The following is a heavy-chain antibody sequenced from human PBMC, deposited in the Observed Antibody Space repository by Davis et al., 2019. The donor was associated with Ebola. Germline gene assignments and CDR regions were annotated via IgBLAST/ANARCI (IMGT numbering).Heavy chain of an antibody. CDR3: ARVSDDFWSGYYFDY. CDR2: INAGNGNT. CDR1: GYTFTGYY. V-gene: IGHV1-3*01. Sequence: AASVKVSCQASGYTFTGYYMHWVRQAPGQGLEWMGWINAGNGNTKYSQKFQGRVTITRDTSARTAYMELSRLTSEDTAVYYCARVSDDFWSGYYFDYWGQGTLVTVSS. D-gene: IGHD3-3*01. J-gene: IGHJ4*02.